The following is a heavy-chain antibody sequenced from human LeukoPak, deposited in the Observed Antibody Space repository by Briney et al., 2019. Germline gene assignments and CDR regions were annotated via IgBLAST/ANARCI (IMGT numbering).Heavy chain of an antibody. CDR3: ARHCYYGSGSYYNLGWFDP. Sequence: SETLSLTCIVSGDSISSRSYYWGWIRQSPGKGLEWIGSIFYSGSTFYNPSVKSRVIISVDTSKNQFSLRLNSVTAADTAVYYCARHCYYGSGSYYNLGWFDPWGQGTLVTVSS. CDR1: GDSISSRSYY. J-gene: IGHJ5*02. CDR2: IFYSGST. V-gene: IGHV4-39*01. D-gene: IGHD3-10*01.